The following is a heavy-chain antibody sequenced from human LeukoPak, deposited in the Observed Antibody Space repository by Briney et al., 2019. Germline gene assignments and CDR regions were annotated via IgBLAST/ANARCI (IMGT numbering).Heavy chain of an antibody. Sequence: ASVKVSCNASRYTFISHGSSWVRQAPGQGLEWMGWVSGYNGNTKYAQKFQGRVTMTTDTSTGTAYMEMRSLRSDETAVYFFGSYDTRGKFDCWGQGTLVTVSS. V-gene: IGHV1-18*01. CDR1: RYTFISHG. D-gene: IGHD3-9*01. CDR3: GSYDTRGKFDC. J-gene: IGHJ4*02. CDR2: VSGYNGNT.